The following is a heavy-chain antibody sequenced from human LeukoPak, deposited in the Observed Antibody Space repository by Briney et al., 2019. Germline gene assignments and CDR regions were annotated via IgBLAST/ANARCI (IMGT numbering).Heavy chain of an antibody. CDR2: IYYSGST. V-gene: IGHV4-39*07. D-gene: IGHD7-27*01. J-gene: IGHJ4*02. CDR1: GGSISSSSYY. CDR3: ARGQNWGSYFDY. Sequence: SETLSVTCTVSGGSISSSSYYWGWIRQPPGKGLEWIGSIYYSGSTNYNPSLKSRVTISVDTSKNQFSLKLSSVTAADTAVYYCARGQNWGSYFDYWGQGTLVTVSS.